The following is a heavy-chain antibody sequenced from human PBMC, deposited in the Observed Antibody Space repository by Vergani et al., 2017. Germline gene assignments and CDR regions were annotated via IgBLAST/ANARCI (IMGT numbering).Heavy chain of an antibody. Sequence: LVESGGGLVQPGGSLRLSCAASSFSVSSHYMTWVRQAPGKGLEWVSSISSSSNYIYYGDSVKGRFTISRDNAKNALFLQMSSLRAEDTAIYFCAREYNSGLDYWGQGTLVTVSS. J-gene: IGHJ4*02. CDR1: SFSVSSHY. CDR3: AREYNSGLDY. V-gene: IGHV3-21*06. CDR2: ISSSSNYI. D-gene: IGHD1-1*01.